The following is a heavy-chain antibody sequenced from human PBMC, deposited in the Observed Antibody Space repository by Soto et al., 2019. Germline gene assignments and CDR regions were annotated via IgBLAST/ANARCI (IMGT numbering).Heavy chain of an antibody. D-gene: IGHD5-18*01. J-gene: IGHJ6*02. CDR3: ARDSTRIQPRMDV. V-gene: IGHV4-31*03. CDR2: IYYSGST. Sequence: QVQLQESGPGLVKPSQTLSLTCTVSGGSISSGGYYWSWIRQHPGKGLEWIGYIYYSGSTYYNPYLKSRVTIAVDTSKNQYSRKLSSVTAADTAVYYCARDSTRIQPRMDVWGQGTTVTVSS. CDR1: GGSISSGGYY.